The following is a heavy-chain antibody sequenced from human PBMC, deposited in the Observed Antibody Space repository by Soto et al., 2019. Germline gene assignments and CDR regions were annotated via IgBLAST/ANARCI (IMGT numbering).Heavy chain of an antibody. D-gene: IGHD2-8*01. CDR3: VRGGSCTNGVCSVFDY. Sequence: PSETLSLTCTVSGGSVSSVGYYWSWIRQHPGRGLGWIGYITYSGNTYYNPSLESRVTMSADTSKNQFSLKLSSVTAADTAVYFCVRGGSCTNGVCSVFDYWGQGTLVTVSS. CDR1: GGSVSSVGYY. CDR2: ITYSGNT. J-gene: IGHJ4*02. V-gene: IGHV4-31*03.